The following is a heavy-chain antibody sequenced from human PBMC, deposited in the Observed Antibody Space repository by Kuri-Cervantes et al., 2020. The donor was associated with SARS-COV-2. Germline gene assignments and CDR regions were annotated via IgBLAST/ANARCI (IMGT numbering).Heavy chain of an antibody. J-gene: IGHJ6*03. V-gene: IGHV3-7*01. D-gene: IGHD3-9*01. CDR2: IKQDGSEK. CDR3: ARDRGYFDWFYMDV. CDR1: GFTFSSYW. Sequence: GGSLRLSCAASGFTFSSYWMSWVRQAPGKGLEWVANIKQDGSEKYYVDSVKGRFTISRDNAKNSLYLQMNSLRAEDTAVYYCARDRGYFDWFYMDVWGKGTTVTVSS.